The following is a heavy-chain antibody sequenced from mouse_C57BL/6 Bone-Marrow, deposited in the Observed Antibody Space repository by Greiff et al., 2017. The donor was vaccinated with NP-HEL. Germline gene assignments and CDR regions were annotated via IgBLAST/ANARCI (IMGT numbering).Heavy chain of an antibody. CDR3: ALYGNSFAY. Sequence: QVQLQQPGAEPVMPGASVKLSCKASGYTFTSYWMHWVKQRPGQGLEWIGEIDPSDSYTNYNQKFKGKSTLTVDKSSSTAYMQLSSLTSEDSAVYYCALYGNSFAYWGQGTLVTVSA. CDR1: GYTFTSYW. CDR2: IDPSDSYT. D-gene: IGHD2-1*01. J-gene: IGHJ3*01. V-gene: IGHV1-69*01.